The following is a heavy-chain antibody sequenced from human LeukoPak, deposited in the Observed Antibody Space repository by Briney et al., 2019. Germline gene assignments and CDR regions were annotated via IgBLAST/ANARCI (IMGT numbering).Heavy chain of an antibody. CDR2: INAGNGNT. D-gene: IGHD3-10*01. J-gene: IGHJ5*02. CDR3: ARVRWFGELNWFDP. V-gene: IGHV1-3*01. Sequence: VASVNVSCKASGYTFTSYAMHWVRQAPGQRLEWMGWINAGNGNTKYSQKFQGRVTITRDTSASTAYMELSSLRSEDTAVYYCARVRWFGELNWFDPWGQGTLVTVSS. CDR1: GYTFTSYA.